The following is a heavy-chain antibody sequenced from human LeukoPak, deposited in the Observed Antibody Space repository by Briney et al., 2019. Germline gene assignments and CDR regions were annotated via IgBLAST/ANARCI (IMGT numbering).Heavy chain of an antibody. V-gene: IGHV4-61*01. Sequence: AETLSLTRTVSGFSVTTDSYCWGWIRQPPGKGLESIGYDYCGGNTNYDPSLKRRVTISVDTSKNQFSLTLTSVTAADTAVYFCARDHFGSLDSWGQGILVTVSS. CDR3: ARDHFGSLDS. CDR2: DYCGGNT. J-gene: IGHJ4*02. D-gene: IGHD3-10*01. CDR1: GFSVTTDSYC.